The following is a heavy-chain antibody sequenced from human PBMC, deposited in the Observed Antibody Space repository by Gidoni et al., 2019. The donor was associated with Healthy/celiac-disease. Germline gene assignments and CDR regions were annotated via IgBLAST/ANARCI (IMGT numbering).Heavy chain of an antibody. J-gene: IGHJ3*02. Sequence: EVQLVESGGGLVQPGGSLRLSCAASGFTVSSNYMSWGRQAPGKGLELVSVIYSGGSTYDADSVKGRFTISRDNSKNTLYLQMNSLRAEDTAVYYCARAIRWELAFDIWGQGTMVTVSS. V-gene: IGHV3-66*01. CDR1: GFTVSSNY. CDR2: IYSGGST. CDR3: ARAIRWELAFDI. D-gene: IGHD1-26*01.